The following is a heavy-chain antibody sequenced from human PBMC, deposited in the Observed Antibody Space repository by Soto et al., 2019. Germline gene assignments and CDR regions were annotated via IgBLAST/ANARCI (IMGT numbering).Heavy chain of an antibody. V-gene: IGHV1-8*01. J-gene: IGHJ6*01. CDR2: MNPNSGNT. Sequence: QVQLVQSGAEVKKPGASVKVSCKASGYTFTSYDINWVRQATGQGLEWMGWMNPNSGNTGDVQKSQXXXTXXRNSSISIAYRELSSLRSEDTAVYFCVRARRGMDVWGQGTTVTVSA. CDR1: GYTFTSYD. CDR3: VRARRGMDV.